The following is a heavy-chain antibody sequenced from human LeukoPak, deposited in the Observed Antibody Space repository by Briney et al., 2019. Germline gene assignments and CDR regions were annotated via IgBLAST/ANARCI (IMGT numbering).Heavy chain of an antibody. D-gene: IGHD2-21*01. CDR1: GFTFSSYG. J-gene: IGHJ4*02. CDR2: IWYDGSNK. CDR3: ARDRDSTVFDY. Sequence: PGRSLRLSCAASGFTFSSYGMHWVRQAPGKGLEWVAVIWYDGSNKYYADSVKGRFTISRDNSKNTLYLQMNSLRAEDTAVYYCARDRDSTVFDYWGQGTLVTVSS. V-gene: IGHV3-33*01.